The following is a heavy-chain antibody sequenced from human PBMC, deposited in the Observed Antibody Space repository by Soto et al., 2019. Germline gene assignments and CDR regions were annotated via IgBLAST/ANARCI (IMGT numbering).Heavy chain of an antibody. V-gene: IGHV3-30*03. Sequence: GGSLRLSCAASGFPFSSYGMHWVRQAPGKGLEWVAVISYDGTNKYYAESVKGRFTISRDNSKNTLYLQMNSLRTEDTAVYYCALGGYVPHWGQGTLVTVSS. CDR1: GFPFSSYG. CDR2: ISYDGTNK. CDR3: ALGGYVPH. D-gene: IGHD5-12*01. J-gene: IGHJ4*02.